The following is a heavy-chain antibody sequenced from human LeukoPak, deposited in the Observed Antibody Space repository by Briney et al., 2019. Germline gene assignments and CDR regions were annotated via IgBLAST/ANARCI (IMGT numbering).Heavy chain of an antibody. D-gene: IGHD2-2*01. V-gene: IGHV4-59*08. CDR2: IYYSGTT. Sequence: SETLSLTCTVSGGSISTYYWSWIRQPPGKGLEWIGYIYYSGTTKYSTSLKSRVTISLDAPKNQISLRLTSVTAADTAVYYCARRGRSSTDPFEFWGQGTLVAVSS. CDR3: ARRGRSSTDPFEF. J-gene: IGHJ4*02. CDR1: GGSISTYY.